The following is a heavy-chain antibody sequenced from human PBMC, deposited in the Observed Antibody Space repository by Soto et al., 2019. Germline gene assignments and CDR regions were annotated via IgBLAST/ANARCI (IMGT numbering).Heavy chain of an antibody. CDR1: GYSFTSCW. Sequence: GESLKISCKGSGYSFTSCWIGWVRQMPGKGLEWMGIIYPGDSDTRYSPSFQGQVTISADKSISTAYLQWSSLKASDTAMYYCAKASHIVGAPDAFDIWGQGTMVTVSS. CDR2: IYPGDSDT. D-gene: IGHD1-26*01. J-gene: IGHJ3*02. CDR3: AKASHIVGAPDAFDI. V-gene: IGHV5-51*01.